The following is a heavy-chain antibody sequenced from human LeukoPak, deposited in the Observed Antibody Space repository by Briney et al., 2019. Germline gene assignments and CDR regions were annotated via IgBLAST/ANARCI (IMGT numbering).Heavy chain of an antibody. Sequence: KSSETLSLTCTVSGGSISSYYWSWIRQPPGKGLEWIGYIYYSGSTNYNPSLKSRVTMSGDTSKNQFSLKLSSVTAADTAVYYCAREEGPYYYDSSGYWIWGQGTLVTVSS. CDR3: AREEGPYYYDSSGYWI. CDR1: GGSISSYY. CDR2: IYYSGST. V-gene: IGHV4-59*12. D-gene: IGHD3-22*01. J-gene: IGHJ4*02.